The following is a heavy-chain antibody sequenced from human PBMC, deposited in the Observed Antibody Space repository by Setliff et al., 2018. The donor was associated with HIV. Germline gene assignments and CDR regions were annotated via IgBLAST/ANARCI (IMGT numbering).Heavy chain of an antibody. CDR2: MYYTGSS. D-gene: IGHD3-16*02. CDR3: ARVKRDQAWGSQHYISCWFDS. V-gene: IGHV4-39*01. J-gene: IGHJ5*01. CDR1: GGSVSSSTTYY. Sequence: SETLSLTCTVSGGSVSSSTTYYWGWIRQPPGKGLEWIGSMYYTGSSYYNPSLKSRVTISVDTSKNQFSLKLTSVAAADTAVYYCARVKRDQAWGSQHYISCWFDSWGQGTLVTVSS.